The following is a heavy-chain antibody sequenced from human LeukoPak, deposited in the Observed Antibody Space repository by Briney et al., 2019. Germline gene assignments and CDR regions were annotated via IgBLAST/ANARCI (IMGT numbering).Heavy chain of an antibody. CDR3: AKATLPRGLSNWFDP. V-gene: IGHV3-23*01. J-gene: IGHJ5*02. Sequence: QSGGSLRLSCAASGFTFSSYAMSWVRQAPGKGLEWVSAISGSGGSTYYADSVKGRFTISRDNSKNTLYLQMNSLRAEDTAVYYCAKATLPRGLSNWFDPWGQGTLVTVSS. D-gene: IGHD2/OR15-2a*01. CDR1: GFTFSSYA. CDR2: ISGSGGST.